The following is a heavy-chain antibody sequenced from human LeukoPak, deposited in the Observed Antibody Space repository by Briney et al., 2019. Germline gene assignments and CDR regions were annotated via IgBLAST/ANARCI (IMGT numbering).Heavy chain of an antibody. V-gene: IGHV3-74*01. CDR3: ARSMSGRYDF. Sequence: GGSLRLSCAGSGFTFSNFWVHWVRQAPGKGLVWVSRVNEDGSRTDYADFVQGRFSISRDNAKNRLYLQMNSLTVEDTAVYYCARSMSGRYDFWGQGTLVTVSP. D-gene: IGHD1-26*01. J-gene: IGHJ4*02. CDR2: VNEDGSRT. CDR1: GFTFSNFW.